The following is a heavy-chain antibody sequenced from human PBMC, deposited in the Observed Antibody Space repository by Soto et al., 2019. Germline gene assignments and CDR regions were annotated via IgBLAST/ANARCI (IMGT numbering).Heavy chain of an antibody. Sequence: QVQLQESGPGLVKPSETLSLTCTVSGDSVSSGSYYWTWIRQPPGKGLEWIGYVYYSGGASYNPSLKSRVTISVHTSKNQFSLTLTSMTAADTAVYYCARNRRINSWLDYWGHGTLVTVSS. D-gene: IGHD4-4*01. J-gene: IGHJ5*01. CDR2: VYYSGGA. V-gene: IGHV4-61*01. CDR3: ARNRRINSWLDY. CDR1: GDSVSSGSYY.